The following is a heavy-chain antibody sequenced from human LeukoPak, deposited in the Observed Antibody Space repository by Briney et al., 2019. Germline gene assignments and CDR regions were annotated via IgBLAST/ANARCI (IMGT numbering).Heavy chain of an antibody. Sequence: GGSLRLSCAASGFAFSSYEMNWVRQAPGKGLEWVSYISSSGSTIYYADSVKGRFTISRDNAKNSLYLQMNSLRAEDTAVYYCARVPITIFGVVILGCMDVWGQGTTVTVSS. J-gene: IGHJ6*02. D-gene: IGHD3-3*01. CDR2: ISSSGSTI. CDR1: GFAFSSYE. V-gene: IGHV3-48*03. CDR3: ARVPITIFGVVILGCMDV.